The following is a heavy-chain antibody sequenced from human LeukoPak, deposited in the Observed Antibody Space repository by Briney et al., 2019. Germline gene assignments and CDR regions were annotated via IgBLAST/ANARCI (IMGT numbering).Heavy chain of an antibody. Sequence: RSGGSLRLSCAASGFTFSSYAMHWVRQAPGKGLEWVAVISYDGSNKYYADSVKGRFTISRDNSKNTLYLQMNSLRAEDTAVYYCARDYGDYPTHLDYWGQGTLVTVSS. CDR1: GFTFSSYA. D-gene: IGHD4-17*01. V-gene: IGHV3-30*04. CDR3: ARDYGDYPTHLDY. J-gene: IGHJ4*02. CDR2: ISYDGSNK.